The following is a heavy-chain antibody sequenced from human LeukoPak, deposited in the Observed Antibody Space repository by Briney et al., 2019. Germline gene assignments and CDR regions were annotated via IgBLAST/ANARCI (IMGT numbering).Heavy chain of an antibody. Sequence: PGGSLRLSCAASGFTFSSYAMSWVRQAPGKGLEWVSAISGSGGSTYYADSVKGRFTISRDNSKNTLYLQMNSLRAEDTAVYYCAKRGWFATPALYYFDYWGQGTLVTVSS. CDR3: AKRGWFATPALYYFDY. V-gene: IGHV3-23*01. D-gene: IGHD6-19*01. CDR1: GFTFSSYA. J-gene: IGHJ4*02. CDR2: ISGSGGST.